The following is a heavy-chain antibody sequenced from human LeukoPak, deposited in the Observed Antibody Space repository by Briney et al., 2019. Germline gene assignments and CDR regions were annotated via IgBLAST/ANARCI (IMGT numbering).Heavy chain of an antibody. V-gene: IGHV3-64*01. Sequence: GRSLRLSCAASGFTFSSYAMHWVRQAPGKGLESVSVITNNGGSTYYANSVKGRFTISRDNSKNTLYLQMGSLRAGDMAVYYCARVSVAGSFDYWGQGTLVNVSS. CDR2: ITNNGGST. J-gene: IGHJ4*02. CDR1: GFTFSSYA. CDR3: ARVSVAGSFDY. D-gene: IGHD6-19*01.